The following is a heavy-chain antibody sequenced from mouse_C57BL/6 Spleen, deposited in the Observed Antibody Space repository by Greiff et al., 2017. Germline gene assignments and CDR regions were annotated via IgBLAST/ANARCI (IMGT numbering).Heavy chain of an antibody. CDR1: GFSLRTSGMG. CDR2: LYGDDDK. V-gene: IGHV8-12*01. D-gene: IGHD2-3*01. CDR3: ARRADGYYGFDY. J-gene: IGHJ2*01. Sequence: QVQLKESGPGLLQSSPSLSLTCSFSGFSLRTSGMGVSRIRQPSGKGLVWLAHLYGDDDKRYNPSLKSRLTLSTDTSRNQVILKITSGDTADTATYCCARRADGYYGFDYWGQGTTRTVSS.